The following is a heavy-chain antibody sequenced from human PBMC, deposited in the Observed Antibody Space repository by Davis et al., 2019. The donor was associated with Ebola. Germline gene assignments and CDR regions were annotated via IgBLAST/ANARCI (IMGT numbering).Heavy chain of an antibody. Sequence: GESLKISCAASGFTFGSYGMSWVRQAPGKGLEWVALISYDGSDKSYADSVKGRFTISRDISKNTLYLQMNNVRREDTAIYYCARDLVGSSSGGHWGQGTLVTVSS. V-gene: IGHV3-30*03. D-gene: IGHD1-26*01. CDR3: ARDLVGSSSGGH. CDR1: GFTFGSYG. CDR2: ISYDGSDK. J-gene: IGHJ4*02.